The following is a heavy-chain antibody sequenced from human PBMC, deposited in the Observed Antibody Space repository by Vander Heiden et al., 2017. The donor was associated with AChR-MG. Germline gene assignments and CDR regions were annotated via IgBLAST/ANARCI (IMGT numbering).Heavy chain of an antibody. V-gene: IGHV3-30-3*01. CDR1: GFPFSCYA. D-gene: IGHD2-2*01. CDR3: ARDRHCSSTSCRSAEFDP. J-gene: IGHJ5*02. Sequence: QVQLVESGGGVVQPGMSLRLYCAASGFPFSCYAMHWVLQAPGKGREWVAVMSYDGSNKYYADSVKGRFTISRDNSKNTLYLQMNSLRAEDTAVYYCARDRHCSSTSCRSAEFDPWGQGTLATVSS. CDR2: MSYDGSNK.